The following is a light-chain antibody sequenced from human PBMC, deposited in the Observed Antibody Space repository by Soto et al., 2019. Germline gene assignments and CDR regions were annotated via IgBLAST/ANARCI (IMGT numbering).Light chain of an antibody. CDR1: QSVSSN. V-gene: IGKV3D-15*01. Sequence: EVVVTQSPATLSVSPGERATLSCRASQSVSSNLAWYQQKPGQAPRLLIYGASNRATGTPDRFSGSGSGTDFTLTISRLEPEDFAVYFCQQYDNLSWTFGQGTKVDIK. CDR2: GAS. J-gene: IGKJ1*01. CDR3: QQYDNLSWT.